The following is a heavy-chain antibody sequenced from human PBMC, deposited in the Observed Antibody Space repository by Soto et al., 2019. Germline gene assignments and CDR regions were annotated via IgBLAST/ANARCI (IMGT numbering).Heavy chain of an antibody. CDR1: GGSISSGDYY. CDR2: IYYSGST. V-gene: IGHV4-30-4*01. Sequence: SETLSLTCTVSGGSISSGDYYWSWIRQPPGKGLEWIGYIYYSGSTYYNPPLKSRVTISVDTSKNQFSLKLSSVTAADTAVYYCARVQQGTAEIDYRGQGTLVTVSS. CDR3: ARVQQGTAEIDY. J-gene: IGHJ4*02. D-gene: IGHD6-13*01.